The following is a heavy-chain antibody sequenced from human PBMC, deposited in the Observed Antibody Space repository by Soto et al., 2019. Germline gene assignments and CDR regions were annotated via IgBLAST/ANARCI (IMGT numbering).Heavy chain of an antibody. D-gene: IGHD5-12*01. Sequence: QVQLEQSGAEVKKPGSSVKVSCKASGGTFSNSAISWVRQAPGQGLEWMGGIMPIFRTPDYAQKFQGRVTITPEESTSTAYMELSGLRSDDTAVYYCARYKDRLQLGDNDYYILDVWGQGTTVTVSS. V-gene: IGHV1-69*05. CDR1: GGTFSNSA. CDR2: IMPIFRTP. CDR3: ARYKDRLQLGDNDYYILDV. J-gene: IGHJ6*02.